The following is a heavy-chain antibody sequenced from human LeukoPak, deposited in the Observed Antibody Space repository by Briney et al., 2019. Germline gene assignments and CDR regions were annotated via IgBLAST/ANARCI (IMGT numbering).Heavy chain of an antibody. Sequence: GASVKVSCKASGYTFTAYYMYWGRQAPGQGLEWMGWINPNSGVTNYAQKFRGRVTMARDPSISTAYMELNRLRSDDTAVYYCAVIAAAGTQLDYWGQGTLVTVSS. D-gene: IGHD6-13*01. V-gene: IGHV1-2*02. J-gene: IGHJ4*02. CDR3: AVIAAAGTQLDY. CDR1: GYTFTAYY. CDR2: INPNSGVT.